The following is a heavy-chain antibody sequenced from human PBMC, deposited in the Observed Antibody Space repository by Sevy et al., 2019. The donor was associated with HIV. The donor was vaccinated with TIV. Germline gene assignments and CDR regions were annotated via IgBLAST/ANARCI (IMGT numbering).Heavy chain of an antibody. J-gene: IGHJ4*02. CDR2: IGSAGDP. Sequence: GGSLRLSCAASGFTFSSYDMHWVRQPTGKGLEWVSSIGSAGDPYYPGSVKGRFTISSENARKSLYLQMNSLRAGDTAVYYCDSLVALLWRQLLLLRSPGYWGQGTLVTVSS. D-gene: IGHD3-22*01. V-gene: IGHV3-13*05. CDR1: GFTFSSYD. CDR3: DSLVALLWRQLLLLRSPGY.